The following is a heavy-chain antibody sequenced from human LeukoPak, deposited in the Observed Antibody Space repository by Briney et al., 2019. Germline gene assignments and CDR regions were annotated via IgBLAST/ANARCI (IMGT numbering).Heavy chain of an antibody. CDR2: INHSGST. CDR3: ARGSSSGFWAGYYFDY. V-gene: IGHV4-34*01. Sequence: SETLSLTCAVYGGSFSGYYWSWVRQPPGKGLEWIGEINHSGSTNYNPSLKSRVTISVDTSKNQFSLKLSSVTAADTAVYYCARGSSSGFWAGYYFDYWGQGTLVTVSS. CDR1: GGSFSGYY. J-gene: IGHJ4*02. D-gene: IGHD3-10*01.